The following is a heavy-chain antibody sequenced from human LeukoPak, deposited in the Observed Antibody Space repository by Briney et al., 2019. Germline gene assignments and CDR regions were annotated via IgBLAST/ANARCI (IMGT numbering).Heavy chain of an antibody. CDR3: ARDNIGREYRGYSGYEHNY. J-gene: IGHJ4*02. D-gene: IGHD5-12*01. CDR2: IIPIFGTA. Sequence: ASVKVSCKASGGTFSSYAISWVRQDPGQGLEWMGGIIPIFGTANYAQKFQGRVTITADESTSTAYMELSSLRSEDTAVYYCARDNIGREYRGYSGYEHNYWGQGTLVTVSS. V-gene: IGHV1-69*01. CDR1: GGTFSSYA.